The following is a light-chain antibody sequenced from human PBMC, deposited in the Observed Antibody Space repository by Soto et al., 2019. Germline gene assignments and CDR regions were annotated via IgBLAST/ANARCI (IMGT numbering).Light chain of an antibody. CDR2: GAS. Sequence: VVLTQSPGTLSSSPGERATLSCRASQSVSATYIAWYQQKSGQAPRLLLYGASSRATGIPDRFSGSGSGTEFTLTIDRLEPGDFATYYCQQYGSSPRAFGQGTKVDIK. V-gene: IGKV3-20*01. J-gene: IGKJ1*01. CDR3: QQYGSSPRA. CDR1: QSVSATY.